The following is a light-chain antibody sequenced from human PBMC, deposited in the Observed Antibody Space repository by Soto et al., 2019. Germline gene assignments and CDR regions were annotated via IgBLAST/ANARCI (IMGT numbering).Light chain of an antibody. CDR2: LGS. J-gene: IGKJ1*01. Sequence: DIVMTQSPLSLPVTPGEPASISCRSSQSLLHSNGYNYSDWYLQKPGQSPQLLIYLGSNRASGVPDRFSGSGSGTDFTLKISRVEAEDVGVYYCMQALQTPRTLGQGTKVDIK. CDR1: QSLLHSNGYNY. V-gene: IGKV2-28*01. CDR3: MQALQTPRT.